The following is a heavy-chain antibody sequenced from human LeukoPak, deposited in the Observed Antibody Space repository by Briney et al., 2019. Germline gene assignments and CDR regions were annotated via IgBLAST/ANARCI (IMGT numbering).Heavy chain of an antibody. Sequence: SETLSLTCTVSGGSISSSSYYWGWIRKPPGKGLEWIGSIYYSGSTYYNPSLKSRVTISVDTSKNHFSLKLSSVTAADTAVYYCARHNAGYNPHRYMDVWGKGTTVTVSS. D-gene: IGHD5-24*01. CDR2: IYYSGST. V-gene: IGHV4-39*01. CDR3: ARHNAGYNPHRYMDV. CDR1: GGSISSSSYY. J-gene: IGHJ6*03.